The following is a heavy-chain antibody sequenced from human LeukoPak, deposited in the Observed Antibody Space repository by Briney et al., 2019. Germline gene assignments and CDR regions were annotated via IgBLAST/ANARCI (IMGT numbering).Heavy chain of an antibody. V-gene: IGHV1-46*01. Sequence: ASVKASFKASGYTFTSYYMHWVRQAPGQGLEWMGIINPSGGSTSYAQKFQGRVTMTRDTSTSTVYMELSSLRSEDTAVYYCARRNTPPKGERDEAFDIWGQGTMVTVSS. J-gene: IGHJ3*02. CDR3: ARRNTPPKGERDEAFDI. D-gene: IGHD2-2*02. CDR1: GYTFTSYY. CDR2: INPSGGST.